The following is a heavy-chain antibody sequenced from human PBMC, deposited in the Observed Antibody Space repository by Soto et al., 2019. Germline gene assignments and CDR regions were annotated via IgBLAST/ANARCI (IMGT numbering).Heavy chain of an antibody. Sequence: QVQLQQWRAGLLKSSETLSLTCAVYGGSFSDYDWSWIRQPPGKVLEWIGEISHSGITKYQPSFESPFTISLDTSKKQFSLTWRAVTAADTAMYPCAGGRDYNWVRYRYEWGQGTPVPVSS. V-gene: IGHV4-34*01. CDR2: ISHSGIT. J-gene: IGHJ4*02. D-gene: IGHD3-16*02. CDR3: AGGRDYNWVRYRYE. CDR1: GGSFSDYD.